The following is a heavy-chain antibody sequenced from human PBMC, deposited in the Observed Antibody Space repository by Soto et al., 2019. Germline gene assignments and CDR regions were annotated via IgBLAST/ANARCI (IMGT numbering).Heavy chain of an antibody. CDR2: ISSSSSYI. Sequence: EVQLAESGGGLVKPGGSLRLSCAASGFTFSSYSMNWVRQAPGKGLEWVSSISSSSSYIYYADSVKGRFTISRDNAKNSLYLQMNSLRAEDTAVYYCARVPRHIVATGIDDYWGQGTLVTVSS. CDR3: ARVPRHIVATGIDDY. J-gene: IGHJ4*02. D-gene: IGHD5-12*01. V-gene: IGHV3-21*01. CDR1: GFTFSSYS.